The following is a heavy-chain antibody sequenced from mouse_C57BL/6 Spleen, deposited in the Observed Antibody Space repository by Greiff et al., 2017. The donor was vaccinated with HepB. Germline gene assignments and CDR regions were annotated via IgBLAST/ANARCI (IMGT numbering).Heavy chain of an antibody. D-gene: IGHD3-2*02. Sequence: QVQLQQSGAELARPGASVKLSCKASGYTFTSYGISWVKQRTGQGLEWIGEIYPRSGNTYYNEKFKGKATLTADKSSSTAYMELRSLTSEDSAVYFGARGDSSGYGFAYWGQGTLVTVSA. V-gene: IGHV1-81*01. CDR3: ARGDSSGYGFAY. J-gene: IGHJ3*01. CDR1: GYTFTSYG. CDR2: IYPRSGNT.